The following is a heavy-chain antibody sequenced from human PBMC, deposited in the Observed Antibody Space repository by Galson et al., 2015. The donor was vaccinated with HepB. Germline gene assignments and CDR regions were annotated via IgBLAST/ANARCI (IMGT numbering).Heavy chain of an antibody. Sequence: SLRLSCAASGFTFSSYAMSWVRQAPGKGLEWVSAISGSGGSTYYADSVKGRFTISRDNSKNTLYLQMNSLRAEDTAVYYCARGGSWYYYYYMDVWGKGTTVIVSS. D-gene: IGHD1-26*01. CDR1: GFTFSSYA. CDR3: ARGGSWYYYYYMDV. CDR2: ISGSGGST. J-gene: IGHJ6*03. V-gene: IGHV3-23*01.